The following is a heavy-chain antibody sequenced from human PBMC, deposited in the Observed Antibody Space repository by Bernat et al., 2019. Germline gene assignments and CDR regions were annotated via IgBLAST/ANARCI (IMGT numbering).Heavy chain of an antibody. V-gene: IGHV1-8*01. Sequence: QVQLVQSGAEVKKPGASVKVSCKASGYTFTSFDINWVRQAAGQGPEWMGWMNPNSGNTGYAKKFQGRVTMTRDTPTNTAYMDLSSLTSEDTAVYYCARGRDSSSHLDYWGQGTLLTVSS. CDR1: GYTFTSFD. CDR3: ARGRDSSSHLDY. D-gene: IGHD6-13*01. J-gene: IGHJ4*02. CDR2: MNPNSGNT.